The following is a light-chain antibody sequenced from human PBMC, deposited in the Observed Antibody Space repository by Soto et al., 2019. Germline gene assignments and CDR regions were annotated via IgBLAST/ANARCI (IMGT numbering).Light chain of an antibody. V-gene: IGLV2-8*01. CDR1: SSDVGGYEY. Sequence: QSALTQPASLSGSPGQSVTISCTGSSSDVGGYEYVSWYQQHPGKAPKLIIYEVIKRPSGVPDRFSGSKSGNTASLTVSGLQAEDEADYYCSSYAGSNNLHVLFGGGTKVTVL. CDR3: SSYAGSNNLHVL. J-gene: IGLJ2*01. CDR2: EVI.